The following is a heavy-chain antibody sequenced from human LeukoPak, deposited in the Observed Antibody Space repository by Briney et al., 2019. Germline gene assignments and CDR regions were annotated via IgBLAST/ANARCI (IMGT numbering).Heavy chain of an antibody. CDR1: GFTVSSNY. CDR2: IYSGGST. CDR3: ARAGRDTATDY. J-gene: IGHJ4*02. Sequence: PGGSLRLSCAASGFTVSSNYMSWVRQAPGKGLEWVSVIYSGGSTYYADSVKGRFTISRDNSKNTLYLQMNSLRAEDTAVYYCARAGRDTATDYWGQGTLVTVSS. V-gene: IGHV3-53*01. D-gene: IGHD5-18*01.